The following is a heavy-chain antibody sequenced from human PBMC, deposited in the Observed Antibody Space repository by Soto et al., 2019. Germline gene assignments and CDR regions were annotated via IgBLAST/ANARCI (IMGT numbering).Heavy chain of an antibody. V-gene: IGHV3-53*01. Sequence: SCAASGFTVSSNYMSWVRQAPGKGLEWVSVIYSGGSTYYADSVKGRFTISRDNSKNTLYLQMNSLRAEDTAVYYCARASTGYYYYYGMDVWGQGTTVTVSS. CDR1: GFTVSSNY. CDR2: IYSGGST. J-gene: IGHJ6*02. CDR3: ARASTGYYYYYGMDV.